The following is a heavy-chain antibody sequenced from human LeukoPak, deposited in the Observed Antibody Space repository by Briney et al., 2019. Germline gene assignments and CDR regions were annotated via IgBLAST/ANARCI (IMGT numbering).Heavy chain of an antibody. J-gene: IGHJ6*03. CDR3: ARDDGDV. CDR2: ISYDGSNK. Sequence: PGRSLRLSCAASGFTFSSYAMHWVRQAPGKGLEWVAVISYDGSNKYYADSVKGRFTIPRDNSKNTLYLQINSLKVEDTAIYYCARDDGDVWGIGTTVTVSS. V-gene: IGHV3-30*07. CDR1: GFTFSSYA.